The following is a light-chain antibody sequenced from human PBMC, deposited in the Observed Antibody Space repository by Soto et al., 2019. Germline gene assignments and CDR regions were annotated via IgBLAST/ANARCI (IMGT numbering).Light chain of an antibody. CDR1: QSVSRN. V-gene: IGKV3-15*01. Sequence: EIVMTQSPATLSVSPGERVTLSCRASQSVSRNLAWYQQKPGQAPRLVIYDASTMASGIPGRFSGSGSGTDFTLTISSLQSEDFAVYYCQQRSNFGQGTRLEI. J-gene: IGKJ5*01. CDR2: DAS. CDR3: QQRSN.